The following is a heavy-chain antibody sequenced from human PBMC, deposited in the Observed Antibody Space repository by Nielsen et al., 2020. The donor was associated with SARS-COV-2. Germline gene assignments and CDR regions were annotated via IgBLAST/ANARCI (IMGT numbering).Heavy chain of an antibody. Sequence: GSLRLSCAVSGGSISSNNWWSWVRQPLGKGLEWIGEIYHRGSTNYSPSLKTRVTISVDKSKNQFSLELRSVTAADTAVYYCARDCSCGLGSSPSYYFDYWGQGTLVTVSS. CDR1: GGSISSNNW. CDR3: ARDCSCGLGSSPSYYFDY. J-gene: IGHJ4*02. V-gene: IGHV4-4*02. CDR2: IYHRGST. D-gene: IGHD7-27*01.